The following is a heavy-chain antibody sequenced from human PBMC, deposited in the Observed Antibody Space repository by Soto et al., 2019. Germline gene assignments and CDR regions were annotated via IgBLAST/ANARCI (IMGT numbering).Heavy chain of an antibody. D-gene: IGHD3-22*01. CDR3: ARDLMPNDRGLGDLAY. V-gene: IGHV3-21*02. CDR2: ITSKTGDQ. CDR1: GFTFNKYS. J-gene: IGHJ4*02. Sequence: EVRLVESGGGLVKPGGSPRLSCAASGFTFNKYSMNWVRQAPGKGLEWVSSITSKTGDQYYADSVKGRFIISRDNTNNSLSLQVTSLRDEDTAVYYCARDLMPNDRGLGDLAYWGQGTLVTVSS.